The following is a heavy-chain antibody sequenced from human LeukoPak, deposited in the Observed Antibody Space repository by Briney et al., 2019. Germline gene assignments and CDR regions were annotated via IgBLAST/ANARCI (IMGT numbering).Heavy chain of an antibody. Sequence: SETLSLTCTVSGGSISSYYWSWIRQPPGKGLEWIGYTYYSGSTNYNPSLKSRVTISVDTSKNQFSLKLSSVTAADTAVYYCASYMTTVTTYIYGMDVWGQGTTVTVSS. J-gene: IGHJ6*02. CDR3: ASYMTTVTTYIYGMDV. V-gene: IGHV4-59*08. CDR1: GGSISSYY. D-gene: IGHD4-11*01. CDR2: TYYSGST.